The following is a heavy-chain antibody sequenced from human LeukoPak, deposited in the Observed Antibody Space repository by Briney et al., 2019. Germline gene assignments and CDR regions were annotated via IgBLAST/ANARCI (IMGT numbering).Heavy chain of an antibody. CDR3: AKSGVYGLIDY. V-gene: IGHV4-39*01. Sequence: SETLSLTCTVSGASVSGSAYYWGWIRQPPGKGLEWIGNIYYSGSTYYNESLESRVTISIDTSKNQFSLKLNSVTAADTAMYYCAKSGVYGLIDYWGQGALVTVSS. J-gene: IGHJ4*02. D-gene: IGHD5/OR15-5a*01. CDR1: GASVSGSAYY. CDR2: IYYSGST.